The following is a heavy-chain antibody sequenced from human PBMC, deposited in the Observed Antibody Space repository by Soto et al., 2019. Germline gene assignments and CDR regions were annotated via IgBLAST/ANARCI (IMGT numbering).Heavy chain of an antibody. Sequence: EVQLLESGGGLVQPGGSLRLSCAASGFTFSSYAMSWVRQAPGKGLEWFSAISGSGGSTYYADSVKGRFTISRDNSNNTLYLQMNSRRAEDTAVYYCEKTYGDYDKFDYCGQGTLVTVSS. V-gene: IGHV3-23*01. CDR3: EKTYGDYDKFDY. CDR1: GFTFSSYA. CDR2: ISGSGGST. J-gene: IGHJ4*02. D-gene: IGHD4-17*01.